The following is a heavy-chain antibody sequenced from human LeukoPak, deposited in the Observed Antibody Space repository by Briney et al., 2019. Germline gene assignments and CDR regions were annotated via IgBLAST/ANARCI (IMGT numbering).Heavy chain of an antibody. CDR2: IRYDGSNK. J-gene: IGHJ5*02. CDR3: AKSPPNYQLRPNWFDP. CDR1: GFTFSSYD. Sequence: GGSLRLSCAASGFTFSSYDMHWVRQAPGKGLEWVAFIRYDGSNKYYADSVKGRFTISRDNSKNTLYLQMNSLRAEDTAVYYCAKSPPNYQLRPNWFDPWGQGTLVTVSS. D-gene: IGHD2-2*01. V-gene: IGHV3-30*02.